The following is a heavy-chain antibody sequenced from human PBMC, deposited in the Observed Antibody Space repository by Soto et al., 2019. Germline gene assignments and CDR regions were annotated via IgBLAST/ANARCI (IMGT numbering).Heavy chain of an antibody. J-gene: IGHJ1*01. CDR1: GYTFTGYY. CDR2: INPNSGGT. CDR3: ARSLTGIAAAGSSEYFQH. D-gene: IGHD6-13*01. Sequence: ASVNVSCKASGYTFTGYYMHWVRQAPGQGLEWMGWINPNSGGTNYAQKFQGWVTMTRDTSISTAYMELSRLRSDDTAVYYCARSLTGIAAAGSSEYFQHWGQGTLVTVSS. V-gene: IGHV1-2*04.